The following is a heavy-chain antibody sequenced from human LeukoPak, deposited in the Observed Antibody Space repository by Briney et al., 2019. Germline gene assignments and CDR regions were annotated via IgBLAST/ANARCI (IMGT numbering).Heavy chain of an antibody. V-gene: IGHV4-59*01. J-gene: IGHJ4*02. D-gene: IGHD3-22*01. Sequence: SETLSLTCTVSGGSISSYYWSWLRQPPGKGLEWIGYIYYSGSTNYNPSLKSRVTISVDTSKNQFSLKLSSVTAADTAVYYCARATWLPVGLYYYDSSGYYYYFDYWGQGTLVTVSS. CDR3: ARATWLPVGLYYYDSSGYYYYFDY. CDR2: IYYSGST. CDR1: GGSISSYY.